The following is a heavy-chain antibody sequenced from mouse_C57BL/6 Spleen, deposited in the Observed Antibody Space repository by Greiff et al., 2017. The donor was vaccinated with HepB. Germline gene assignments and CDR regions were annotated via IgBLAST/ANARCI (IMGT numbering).Heavy chain of an antibody. CDR3: ARGRVYYGNYEFAY. D-gene: IGHD2-1*01. V-gene: IGHV1-53*01. CDR2: INPSNGGT. J-gene: IGHJ3*01. CDR1: GYTFTSYW. Sequence: QVQLQQSGTELVKPGASVKLSCKASGYTFTSYWMHWVKQRPGQGLEWIGDINPSNGGTNYNEKFKSKATLTVDKSSSTAYMQLSSLTSEDSAVYYCARGRVYYGNYEFAYWGQGTLVTVSA.